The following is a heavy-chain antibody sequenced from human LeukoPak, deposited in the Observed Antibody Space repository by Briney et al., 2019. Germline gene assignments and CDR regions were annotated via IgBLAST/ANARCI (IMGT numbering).Heavy chain of an antibody. J-gene: IGHJ5*02. V-gene: IGHV3-30-3*01. Sequence: AGGSLRLSCAASGFTFSSYAMHWVRQAPGKGLEWVAVISYDGSNKYYADSVKGRFTISRDNAKNTLYLQMNSLRAEDTAVYYCARGQSPVGTRFDPWGQGTLVTVSS. CDR1: GFTFSSYA. CDR2: ISYDGSNK. CDR3: ARGQSPVGTRFDP. D-gene: IGHD5-12*01.